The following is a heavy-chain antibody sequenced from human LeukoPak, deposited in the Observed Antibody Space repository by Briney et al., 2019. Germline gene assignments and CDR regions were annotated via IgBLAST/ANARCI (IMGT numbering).Heavy chain of an antibody. D-gene: IGHD5-18*01. J-gene: IGHJ3*02. CDR3: AIVYSYGYDAFDI. CDR2: MNPNSGNT. Sequence: GASVKVSCKASGYTFTTYDINWVRQATGQGLEWMGWMNPNSGNTGYAQNFQGRVTITRDTSASTAYMELSSLRSEDTAVYYCAIVYSYGYDAFDIWGQGTMVTVSS. CDR1: GYTFTTYD. V-gene: IGHV1-8*01.